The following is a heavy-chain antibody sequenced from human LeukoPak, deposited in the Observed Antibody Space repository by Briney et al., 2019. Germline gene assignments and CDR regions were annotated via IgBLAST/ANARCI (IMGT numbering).Heavy chain of an antibody. J-gene: IGHJ6*03. Sequence: PSETLSLTCTVSGGSISSYYWSWIRQPPGKGLEWIGYIYYSGRTNYNPSLKSRVTISVDTSKNQFSLKLSSVTAADTAVYYRARDSIRDFWSGYYSGHYYYMDVWGKGTTVTVSS. CDR3: ARDSIRDFWSGYYSGHYYYMDV. CDR2: IYYSGRT. V-gene: IGHV4-59*01. D-gene: IGHD3-3*01. CDR1: GGSISSYY.